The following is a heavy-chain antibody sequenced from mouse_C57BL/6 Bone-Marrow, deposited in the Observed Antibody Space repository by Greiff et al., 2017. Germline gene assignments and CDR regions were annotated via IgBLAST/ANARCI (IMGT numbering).Heavy chain of an antibody. D-gene: IGHD2-3*01. V-gene: IGHV1-55*01. CDR1: GYTFTSYW. CDR2: IYPGSGST. Sequence: QVQLQQSGAELVKPGASVKMSCKASGYTFTSYWITWVKQRPGQGLEWIGDIYPGSGSTNYNEKFKSKATLTVDPSSSTAYMQLSSLTSEDSAVDYCASDGCHIWYFDVWGTGTTVTVSS. J-gene: IGHJ1*03. CDR3: ASDGCHIWYFDV.